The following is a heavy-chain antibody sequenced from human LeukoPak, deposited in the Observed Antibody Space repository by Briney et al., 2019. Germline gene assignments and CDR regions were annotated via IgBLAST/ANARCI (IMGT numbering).Heavy chain of an antibody. D-gene: IGHD4-17*01. J-gene: IGHJ6*03. CDR2: INHSGST. CDR1: GGSFSGYY. Sequence: SETLSLTCAVYGGSFSGYYWSWIRQPPGKGLEWIGEINHSGSTNYNPSLKSRVTISVDTSKNQFSPKLSSVTAADTAVYYCARGDDYGFAIRYYYYMDVWGKGTTVTVSS. V-gene: IGHV4-34*01. CDR3: ARGDDYGFAIRYYYYMDV.